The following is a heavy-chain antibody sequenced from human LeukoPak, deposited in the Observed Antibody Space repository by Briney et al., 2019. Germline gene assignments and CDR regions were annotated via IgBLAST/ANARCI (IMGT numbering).Heavy chain of an antibody. V-gene: IGHV3-21*01. CDR3: ARGRYNWKGEGENWFDP. CDR1: GFTFSSYS. Sequence: GGSLRLSCAASGFTFSSYSMSWVRQAPGKGLEWVSSISSSSSYTYYADSVKGRLTISRDNAKNSLYLQMNSLRAQDTALYYCARGRYNWKGEGENWFDPWGQGTLVTVSS. D-gene: IGHD1-20*01. J-gene: IGHJ5*02. CDR2: ISSSSSYT.